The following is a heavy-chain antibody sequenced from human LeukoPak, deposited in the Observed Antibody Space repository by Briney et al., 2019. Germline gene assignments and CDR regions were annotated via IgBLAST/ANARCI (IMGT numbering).Heavy chain of an antibody. CDR1: GFTFSTYE. CDR3: ARRRQQGGWFDP. J-gene: IGHJ5*02. CDR2: ISSSGLTM. D-gene: IGHD1/OR15-1a*01. Sequence: GGSLRLSCAASGFTFSTYEMNWVRQAPGKGLEWVSYISSSGLTMYYADSVKGRFTISRDNAKNSLYLQMNSLRDEDTAVYYCARRRQQGGWFDPWGQGTLVTVSS. V-gene: IGHV3-48*03.